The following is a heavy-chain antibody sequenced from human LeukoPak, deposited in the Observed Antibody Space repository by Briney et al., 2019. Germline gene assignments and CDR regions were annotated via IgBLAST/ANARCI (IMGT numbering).Heavy chain of an antibody. CDR3: ARADSSSSRLDC. CDR1: GFTFSSYS. V-gene: IGHV3-21*01. Sequence: GGSLRLSCAASGFTFSSYSMNWVRQAPGKGLEWVSSINSKSRYIYYADSLKGRFTISRGNGKNSVYLQMNSLRAEDTAVYFCARADSSSSRLDCWGQGTLVTVSS. D-gene: IGHD6-6*01. J-gene: IGHJ4*02. CDR2: INSKSRYI.